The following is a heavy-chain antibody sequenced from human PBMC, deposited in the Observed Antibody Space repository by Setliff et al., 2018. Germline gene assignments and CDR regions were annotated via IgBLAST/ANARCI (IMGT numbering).Heavy chain of an antibody. CDR1: GGSISNYY. J-gene: IGHJ4*02. D-gene: IGHD5-18*01. V-gene: IGHV4-4*07. Sequence: SETLSLTCTVSGGSISNYYWIWIRQPAGKALEWLGHIFARGSMNYNPSLRSRITISQDRSENQFSLTLSSVTAADTAVYYCARAPLESGYNYGQGHYFDHWGQGTLVTVSS. CDR2: IFARGSM. CDR3: ARAPLESGYNYGQGHYFDH.